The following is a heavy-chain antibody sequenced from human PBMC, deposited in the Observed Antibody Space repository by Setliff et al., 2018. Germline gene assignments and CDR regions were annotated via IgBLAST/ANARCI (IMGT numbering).Heavy chain of an antibody. CDR2: VSPGGST. CDR1: GGGGSFSAYY. D-gene: IGHD3-3*01. J-gene: IGHJ3*01. V-gene: IGHV4-34*01. Sequence: PSETLSLTCGVSGGGGSFSAYYWSWIRQPPGKGLEWIGEVSPGGSTIYNPSLRSRVTMSVDTAKNRFSLNLTSVAAADTSVYYCVRTLAGYDFWSVPYRGAFDVWGQGTMVTVSS. CDR3: VRTLAGYDFWSVPYRGAFDV.